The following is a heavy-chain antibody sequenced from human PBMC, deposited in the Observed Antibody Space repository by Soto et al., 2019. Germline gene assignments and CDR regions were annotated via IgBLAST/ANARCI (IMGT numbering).Heavy chain of an antibody. D-gene: IGHD3-16*01. CDR2: INQDGTVK. Sequence: EVQLVESGGGLVQAGGSLRLSCAASGFAFSNSWMSWVRQSPARGLEWVANINQDGTVKDYMDSVKGRFTVSRDNAKNALYLQMSSRRAEDTALYYCARDYVAWGRGTLVTVSS. V-gene: IGHV3-7*01. J-gene: IGHJ5*02. CDR1: GFAFSNSW. CDR3: ARDYVA.